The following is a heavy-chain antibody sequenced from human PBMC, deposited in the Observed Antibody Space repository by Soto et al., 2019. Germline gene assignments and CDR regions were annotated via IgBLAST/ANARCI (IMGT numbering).Heavy chain of an antibody. D-gene: IGHD3-22*01. CDR1: GGSISSYY. V-gene: IGHV4-4*07. J-gene: IGHJ6*02. Sequence: SETLSLTCTVSGGSISSYYWSWIRQPAGKGLEWIGRIYTSGSTNYNPSLKSRVTMSVDTAKNQFSLTLSSVTAADTAVYYCAGETDTYYYDSSGYSSYYGMDVWGQGTTVTVSS. CDR3: AGETDTYYYDSSGYSSYYGMDV. CDR2: IYTSGST.